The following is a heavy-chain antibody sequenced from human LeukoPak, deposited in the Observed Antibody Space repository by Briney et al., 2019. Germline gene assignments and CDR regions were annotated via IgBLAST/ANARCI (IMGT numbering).Heavy chain of an antibody. Sequence: SETLSLTCAVYGGSFSSYYWGWIRQPPGKGLEWIGSMYYSGSTYYNPSFKSRVTISVDTSKNQFSLKLSSVTAADTALYYCTRHVWSGYYCFDHWGQGTLVTVSS. CDR2: MYYSGST. V-gene: IGHV4-39*01. CDR3: TRHVWSGYYCFDH. CDR1: GGSFSSYY. D-gene: IGHD3-3*01. J-gene: IGHJ4*02.